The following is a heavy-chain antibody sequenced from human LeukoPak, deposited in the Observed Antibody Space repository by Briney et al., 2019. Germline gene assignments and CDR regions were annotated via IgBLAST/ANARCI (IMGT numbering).Heavy chain of an antibody. Sequence: SETLSLTCTVSGGYISSYYWNWIRQPAGKGLEWIGRIYSSGSTNYNPSLKSRVTMSVDTSKNQFSLKLSSVTAADTAVYHCATRYCSTTSCYGEDYYYYYMDVWGKGTTVTVSS. V-gene: IGHV4-4*07. CDR1: GGYISSYY. CDR2: IYSSGST. D-gene: IGHD2-2*01. J-gene: IGHJ6*03. CDR3: ATRYCSTTSCYGEDYYYYYMDV.